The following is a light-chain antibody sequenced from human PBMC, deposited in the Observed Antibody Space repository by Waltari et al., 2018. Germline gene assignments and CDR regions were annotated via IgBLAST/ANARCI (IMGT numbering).Light chain of an antibody. CDR3: SSYAGSSKGV. CDR1: SSDVGNYKR. J-gene: IGLJ2*01. V-gene: IGLV2-23*02. Sequence: QSALTQPASVSGSPGQSITISCTGTSSDVGNYKRVSWYQQHPGKAPKLMIYAFSKRPSGVSDRFSGSKAGDMASLTISALQAEDEAEYFCSSYAGSSKGVFGGGTKVTVL. CDR2: AFS.